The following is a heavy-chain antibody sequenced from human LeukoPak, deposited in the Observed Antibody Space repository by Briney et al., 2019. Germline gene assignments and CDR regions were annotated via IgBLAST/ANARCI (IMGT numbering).Heavy chain of an antibody. J-gene: IGHJ4*02. Sequence: ASVKVSCKVSGYTLTELSMHWVRQAPGKGLEWMGGFDPEDGETIYAQKFQGRVTMTRDTSTSTVYMELSSLRSEDTAVYYCASHGFYSSYYFDYWGQGTLVTVSS. CDR3: ASHGFYSSYYFDY. V-gene: IGHV1-24*01. CDR1: GYTLTELS. D-gene: IGHD5-18*01. CDR2: FDPEDGET.